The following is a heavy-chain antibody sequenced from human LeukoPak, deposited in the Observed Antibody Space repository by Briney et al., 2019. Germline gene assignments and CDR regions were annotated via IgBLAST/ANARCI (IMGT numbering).Heavy chain of an antibody. Sequence: GGSLRLSCAASGFTFSSYAMSWVRQAPGKGLEWVSAIGGSGGSTYYADSVKGRFTISRDNSKNTLYLQMNSLRAEDTAVYYCAKPKDYYDSSGYYEYFQHWGQGTLVTVSS. CDR2: IGGSGGST. V-gene: IGHV3-23*01. D-gene: IGHD3-22*01. CDR1: GFTFSSYA. J-gene: IGHJ1*01. CDR3: AKPKDYYDSSGYYEYFQH.